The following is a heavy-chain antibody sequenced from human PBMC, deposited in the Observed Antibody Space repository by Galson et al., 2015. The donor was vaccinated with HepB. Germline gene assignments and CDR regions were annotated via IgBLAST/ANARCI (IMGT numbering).Heavy chain of an antibody. D-gene: IGHD3-16*02. CDR2: VSYDGSNK. CDR1: GFPFIRFG. Sequence: SLRLSCAASGFPFIRFGVHWLRQAPGKGLEWVAVVSYDGSNKHYSDSVKGRFTISRDNSKNTLFLQMNSLRAEDTAVYYCAKAPFDYIWGNYRPQYYYYGMDVWGQGTTVTVSS. J-gene: IGHJ6*02. V-gene: IGHV3-30*18. CDR3: AKAPFDYIWGNYRPQYYYYGMDV.